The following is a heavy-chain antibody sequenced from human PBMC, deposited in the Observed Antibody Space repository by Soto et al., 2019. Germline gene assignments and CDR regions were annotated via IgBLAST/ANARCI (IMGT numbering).Heavy chain of an antibody. CDR3: ASKIAAAGLDYYYGMDV. D-gene: IGHD6-13*01. Sequence: SETLSLTCTVSGGSISSSSYYWGWIRQPPGKGLEWIGSIYYSGSTYYNPSLKSRVTISVDTSKNQFSQKLSSVTAADTAVYYCASKIAAAGLDYYYGMDVWGQGTTVTVSS. V-gene: IGHV4-39*01. CDR1: GGSISSSSYY. J-gene: IGHJ6*02. CDR2: IYYSGST.